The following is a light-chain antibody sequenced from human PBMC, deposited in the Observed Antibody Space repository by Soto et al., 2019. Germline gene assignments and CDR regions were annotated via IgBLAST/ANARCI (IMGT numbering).Light chain of an antibody. CDR3: SSYTISNTYV. Sequence: QSALTQPASVSGSPVQSITISCTGNSSDVGGYNYVSWYQQHPGKAPKLMIYEVTNRPSGVSNRFSCSKYGNTGSLTISGFQADDEADYYCSSYTISNTYVSGTVTKVTVL. CDR1: SSDVGGYNY. J-gene: IGLJ1*01. CDR2: EVT. V-gene: IGLV2-14*01.